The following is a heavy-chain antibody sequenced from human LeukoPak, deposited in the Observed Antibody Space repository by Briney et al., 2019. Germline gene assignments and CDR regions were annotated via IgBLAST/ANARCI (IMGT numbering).Heavy chain of an antibody. V-gene: IGHV3-66*03. CDR1: GFRVSDYY. Sequence: GGSLRLSCAVSGFRVSDYYVSWVRQAPGKGLEWVGLIRDSGEAFYADFARGRFAISRDGSENTLYLQMNSLRVEDTAVYFCARDRAANQDWVEFDPWGQGTPVIVSS. CDR2: IRDSGEA. D-gene: IGHD3/OR15-3a*01. J-gene: IGHJ5*02. CDR3: ARDRAANQDWVEFDP.